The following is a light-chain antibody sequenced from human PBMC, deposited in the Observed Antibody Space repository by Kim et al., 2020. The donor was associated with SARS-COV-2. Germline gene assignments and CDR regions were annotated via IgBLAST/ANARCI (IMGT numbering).Light chain of an antibody. J-gene: IGLJ1*01. CDR2: DVS. Sequence: SLTMSCTGTSSDVGGYNYVSWYQQHPGKAPKLMIYDVSNRPSGVSNRFSGSKSGNTASLTISGLQAEDEADYYCSSYTSSSTLFYVFGTGTKVTVL. CDR3: SSYTSSSTLFYV. V-gene: IGLV2-14*03. CDR1: SSDVGGYNY.